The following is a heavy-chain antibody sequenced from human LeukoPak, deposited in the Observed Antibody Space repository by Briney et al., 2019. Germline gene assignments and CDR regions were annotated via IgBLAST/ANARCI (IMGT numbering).Heavy chain of an antibody. CDR2: IYHSGTT. J-gene: IGHJ4*02. D-gene: IGHD2-15*01. V-gene: IGHV4-59*12. CDR1: GGSISSYY. Sequence: SETLSLTCTVSGGSISSYYWGWIRQPPGKGLEWIGNIYHSGTTSYNPSLKSRVTISVDTSKNQFSLNLTSVTAADTAMYYCAREERKLGYCSGGSCYSYFDYWGQETLVTVSS. CDR3: AREERKLGYCSGGSCYSYFDY.